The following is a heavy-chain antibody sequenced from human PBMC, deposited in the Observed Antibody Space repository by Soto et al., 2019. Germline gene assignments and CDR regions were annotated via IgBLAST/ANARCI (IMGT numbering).Heavy chain of an antibody. CDR1: GDSFDTYV. CDR2: VTGSGVTT. CDR3: TKSQSGSYFAAFDI. J-gene: IGHJ3*02. V-gene: IGHV3-23*01. Sequence: VRLSCVVSGDSFDTYVINWVRQAPGKGLEWVSAVTGSGVTTWYAESIKGRFTISRDNSKNTVFLQMNSLTAEDTALYYCTKSQSGSYFAAFDIWGQRTMVTVPS. D-gene: IGHD1-26*01.